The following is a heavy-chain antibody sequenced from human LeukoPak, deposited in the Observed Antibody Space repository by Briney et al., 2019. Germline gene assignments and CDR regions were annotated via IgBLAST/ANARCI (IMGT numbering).Heavy chain of an antibody. J-gene: IGHJ4*02. CDR1: GGSIGSYY. Sequence: PSETLSLTCTVSGGSIGSYYWSWIRQPPGKGLEWIGYIYYSGSTNYNPSTKSRVTMLGATSKNQYSLKLSSVTAADTALYYWARSRGDFDYWGQGTLVTVSS. CDR2: IYYSGST. D-gene: IGHD6-19*01. V-gene: IGHV4-59*01. CDR3: ARSRGDFDY.